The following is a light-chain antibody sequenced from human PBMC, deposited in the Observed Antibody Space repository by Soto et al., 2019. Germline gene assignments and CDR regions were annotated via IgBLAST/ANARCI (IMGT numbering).Light chain of an antibody. CDR2: GAS. CDR1: QTVGSNY. Sequence: EIVLTQSPVTLSFSPGQRATLSCMASQTVGSNYLDWYQQKPGQAPRVLIHGASSRATGIPDRFNGSGSGTDFTFKISRLEPEDFAMYYCQQYSSSPRTFGQGTKVDIK. V-gene: IGKV3-20*01. J-gene: IGKJ1*01. CDR3: QQYSSSPRT.